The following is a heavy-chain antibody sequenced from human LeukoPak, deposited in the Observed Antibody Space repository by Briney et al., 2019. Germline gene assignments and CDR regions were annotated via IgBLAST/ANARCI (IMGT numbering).Heavy chain of an antibody. CDR3: TRQSEFYYNGMDV. CDR2: IHYSGNT. D-gene: IGHD3-10*01. J-gene: IGHJ6*02. V-gene: IGHV4-59*08. CDR1: GGSISGYY. Sequence: SETLSLTCTVSGGSISGYYWSWIRQPPGKGLEYIGYIHYSGNTNYNPSLKSRVAISVDTSKNQFSLRLSSVTAADTGVYYCTRQSEFYYNGMDVWGQGTTVTVSS.